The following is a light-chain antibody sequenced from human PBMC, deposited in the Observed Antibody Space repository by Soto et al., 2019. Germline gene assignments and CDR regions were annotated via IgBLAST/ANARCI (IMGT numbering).Light chain of an antibody. CDR3: QQYYSSPWT. V-gene: IGKV4-1*01. CDR1: QSVLYSSNNMNY. CDR2: WAS. J-gene: IGKJ1*01. Sequence: DVVLTQSPDSLAVSLGERAAINCKSSQSVLYSSNNMNYLAWYQQQAGQPPKLLIYWASTRESGVPDRFGGSGSGTEFTLTISSLQAEDVAVYYCQQYYSSPWTFGQGTKVDIK.